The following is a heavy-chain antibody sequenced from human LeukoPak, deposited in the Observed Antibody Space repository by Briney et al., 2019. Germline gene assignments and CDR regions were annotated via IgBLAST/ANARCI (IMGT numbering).Heavy chain of an antibody. CDR3: ARGAAMDTPFDY. Sequence: SETLSLTCAVYGGSFTNNYWSWIRQPPGKGLEWIGEINHSGSTNYNSSLKSRVTISIDTSKNQFSLKLRSVTAADTAVYYCARGAAMDTPFDYWGQGTLVTVSS. CDR2: INHSGST. V-gene: IGHV4-34*01. D-gene: IGHD5-18*01. CDR1: GGSFTNNY. J-gene: IGHJ4*02.